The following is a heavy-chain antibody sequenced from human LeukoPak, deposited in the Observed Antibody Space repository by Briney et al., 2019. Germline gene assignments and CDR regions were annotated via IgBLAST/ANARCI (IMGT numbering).Heavy chain of an antibody. CDR3: ARRGRYFAWSNTPTQRDYYYYGMDV. CDR2: IYPGDSDT. V-gene: IGHV5-51*01. Sequence: GESLKISCKGSGYSFTSYWIGWVRQMPGKGLEWLGIIYPGDSDTRHSPSLQGQVTISADKSHSTAYLQWSSLKSSETAMYYCARRGRYFAWSNTPTQRDYYYYGMDVWGQGTTVTVSS. CDR1: GYSFTSYW. J-gene: IGHJ6*02. D-gene: IGHD3-9*01.